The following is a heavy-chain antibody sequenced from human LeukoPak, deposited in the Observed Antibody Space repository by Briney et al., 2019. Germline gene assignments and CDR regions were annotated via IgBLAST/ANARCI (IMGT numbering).Heavy chain of an antibody. J-gene: IGHJ4*02. CDR3: AKGGPQFFDY. CDR2: ISGSGGTT. Sequence: QPGGSLRLSCVASGFTFSNYAMMWVRQAPGKGLEWVSTISGSGGTTNYADSVKGRFTISRDSSKSTLYLQMNSLRAEDTAVYFCAKGGPQFFDYWRQGSLVTVSS. D-gene: IGHD5-24*01. V-gene: IGHV3-23*01. CDR1: GFTFSNYA.